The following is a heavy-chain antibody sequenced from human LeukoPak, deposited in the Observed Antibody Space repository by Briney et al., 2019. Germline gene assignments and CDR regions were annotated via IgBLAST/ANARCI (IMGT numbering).Heavy chain of an antibody. Sequence: GGSLRLSCAASGFTFSSHAMSWVRQAPGKGLEWVSAISGSGGSTYYADSVKGRFTISRDNSKNTLYLQMDSLRVDDTAVYYCATERFYNTFDYWGQGTLVTVSS. CDR1: GFTFSSHA. CDR2: ISGSGGST. J-gene: IGHJ4*02. D-gene: IGHD3-10*01. CDR3: ATERFYNTFDY. V-gene: IGHV3-23*01.